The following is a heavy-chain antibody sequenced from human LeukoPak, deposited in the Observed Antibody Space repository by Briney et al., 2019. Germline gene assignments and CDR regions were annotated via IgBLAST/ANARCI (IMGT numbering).Heavy chain of an antibody. CDR2: IIPIFGTA. Sequence: ASVKVSCKASGGTFSSYAISWVRQAPGQGLEWMGGIIPIFGTANYAQKFQGRVTITADESTSTAYMELRSLRSDDTAVYYCARDPTNSYGSGTPFDYWGQGTLVTVSS. V-gene: IGHV1-69*13. J-gene: IGHJ4*02. CDR1: GGTFSSYA. D-gene: IGHD3-10*01. CDR3: ARDPTNSYGSGTPFDY.